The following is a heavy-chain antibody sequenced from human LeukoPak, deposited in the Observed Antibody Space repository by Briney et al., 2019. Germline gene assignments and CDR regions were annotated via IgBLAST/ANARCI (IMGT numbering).Heavy chain of an antibody. CDR3: AKASSITMVRGVTGFDY. D-gene: IGHD3-10*01. CDR2: ISGSGGST. Sequence: GGSLRLSCAASGFTFSSYAMSWVRQAPGKGLEWVSAISGSGGSTYYADSVKGRFTISRDNSKNTLYLQMNSLRAEDTAVYYCAKASSITMVRGVTGFDYWGQGTLVTVSS. V-gene: IGHV3-23*01. CDR1: GFTFSSYA. J-gene: IGHJ4*02.